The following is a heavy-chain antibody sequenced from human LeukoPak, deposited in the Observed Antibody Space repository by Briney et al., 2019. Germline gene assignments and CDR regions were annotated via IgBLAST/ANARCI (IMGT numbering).Heavy chain of an antibody. CDR1: GGSIRSYY. J-gene: IGHJ4*02. V-gene: IGHV4-4*07. CDR2: FFLSGTT. CDR3: ARDDGDYAFFDY. Sequence: SETLSLTCTVSGGSIRSYYWNWIRQPAGKGQEWIGRFFLSGTTNYNPSLKSRVTMSVDTSKNQFSLKLSSVTAADTAVYYCARDDGDYAFFDYWGQGTLVTVSS. D-gene: IGHD4-17*01.